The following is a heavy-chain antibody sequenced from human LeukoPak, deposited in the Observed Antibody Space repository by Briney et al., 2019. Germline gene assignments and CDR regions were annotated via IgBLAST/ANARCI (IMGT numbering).Heavy chain of an antibody. D-gene: IGHD2-2*02. Sequence: GGSLRLSCAASGSTFSSYGMHWVRQAPGKGLEWVAFIRYDGSNKYYADSVKGRFTISRDNSKNTLYLQMNSLRAEDTAVYYCAKAHRVGCSSTSCYTLTPYDYWGQGTLVTVCS. J-gene: IGHJ4*02. CDR1: GSTFSSYG. CDR3: AKAHRVGCSSTSCYTLTPYDY. CDR2: IRYDGSNK. V-gene: IGHV3-30*02.